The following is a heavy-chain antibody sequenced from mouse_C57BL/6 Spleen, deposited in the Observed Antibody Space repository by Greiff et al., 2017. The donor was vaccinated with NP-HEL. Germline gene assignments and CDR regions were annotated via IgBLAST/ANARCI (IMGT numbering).Heavy chain of an antibody. CDR3: ARRNYDYDGGYAMDY. D-gene: IGHD2-4*01. V-gene: IGHV1-64*01. Sequence: QVQLQQPGAELVKPGASVKLSCKASGYTFTSYWMHWVKQRPGQGLEWIGMIHPNSGSTNYNEKFKSKATLTVAKSSSTAYMQLSSLTSEDSAVYYCARRNYDYDGGYAMDYWGQGTSVTVSS. J-gene: IGHJ4*01. CDR2: IHPNSGST. CDR1: GYTFTSYW.